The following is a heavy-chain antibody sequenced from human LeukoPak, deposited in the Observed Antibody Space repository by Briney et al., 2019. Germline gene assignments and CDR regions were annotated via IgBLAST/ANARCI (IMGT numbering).Heavy chain of an antibody. D-gene: IGHD1-26*01. J-gene: IGHJ3*02. CDR2: IIPIFGTA. Sequence: SVKVSCKAAGYTFTSYGISWVRQAPGQGLEWMGRIIPIFGTANYAQKFQGRVTITTDESTSTAYMELSSLRSEDTAVYYCARGRIVGAMEAFDIWGQGTMVTVSS. V-gene: IGHV1-69*05. CDR1: GYTFTSYG. CDR3: ARGRIVGAMEAFDI.